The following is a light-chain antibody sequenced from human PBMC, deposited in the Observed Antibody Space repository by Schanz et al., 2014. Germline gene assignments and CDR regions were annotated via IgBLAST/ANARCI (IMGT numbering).Light chain of an antibody. CDR3: SSYAGSNNPVV. Sequence: QSALTQPASVSGSPGQSITISCTGTSSDVGGYNYVSWYQQHPGKAPKLMIYDVSRRPSGVPDRFSGSKSGNTASLTVSGLQAEDEADHYCSSYAGSNNPVVFGGGTKLTVL. V-gene: IGLV2-8*01. CDR2: DVS. J-gene: IGLJ2*01. CDR1: SSDVGGYNY.